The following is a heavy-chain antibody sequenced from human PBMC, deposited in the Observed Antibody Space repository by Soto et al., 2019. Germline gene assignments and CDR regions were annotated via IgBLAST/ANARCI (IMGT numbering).Heavy chain of an antibody. Sequence: QVQLVQSGTEVKKPGASVKVSCKASGYTFSSHGINWVRQAPGQGPEWMGRISAYNGNTNYAQKVKGRVTMSTDTSTSTAYMELRSLRSDDTAVYYCARSRYCSGGSCPLNFDYWGQGTLVRVSS. J-gene: IGHJ4*02. V-gene: IGHV1-18*01. CDR1: GYTFSSHG. CDR3: ARSRYCSGGSCPLNFDY. CDR2: ISAYNGNT. D-gene: IGHD2-15*01.